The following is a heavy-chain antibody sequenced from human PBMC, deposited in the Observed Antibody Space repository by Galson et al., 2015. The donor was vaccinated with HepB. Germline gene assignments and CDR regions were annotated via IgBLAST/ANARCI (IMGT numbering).Heavy chain of an antibody. CDR2: IRSKAYGGTT. J-gene: IGHJ3*02. CDR1: GFTFGDYA. Sequence: SLRLSCAASGFTFGDYAMSWFRQAPGKGLEWVGFIRSKAYGGTTEYAASVKGRFTISRDDSKSIAYLQMNSLKTEDTAVYYCTRDLSPSYYYDSSGHDAFDIWGQGTMVTVSS. V-gene: IGHV3-49*03. CDR3: TRDLSPSYYYDSSGHDAFDI. D-gene: IGHD3-22*01.